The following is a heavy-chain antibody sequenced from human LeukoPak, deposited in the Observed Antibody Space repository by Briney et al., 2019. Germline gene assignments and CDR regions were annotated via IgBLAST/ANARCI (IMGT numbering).Heavy chain of an antibody. CDR2: ISGSGGST. CDR1: GFTFSSYA. Sequence: PGGSLRLSCAASGFTFSSYAMSWVRQAPGKGLEWVSAISGSGGSTYYADSVKGRFTISRDDSKNTLYLQMNSLRAEDTAVYYCAKSYSSGWYFDYWGQGTLVTVSS. D-gene: IGHD6-19*01. CDR3: AKSYSSGWYFDY. V-gene: IGHV3-23*01. J-gene: IGHJ4*02.